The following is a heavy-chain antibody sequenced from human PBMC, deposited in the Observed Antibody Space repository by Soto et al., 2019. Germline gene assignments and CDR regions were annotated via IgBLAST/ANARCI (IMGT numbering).Heavy chain of an antibody. D-gene: IGHD1-26*01. Sequence: GASVKVSCKASGYTFTTYGISWVRQAPGQGLEWMGWISAYNGNTNYAQKLQGRVTMTTDTSTSTAYMELRSLRSDDTAVYYCARTVAARRQYYYMDVWGKGTTVTVSS. V-gene: IGHV1-18*01. CDR2: ISAYNGNT. CDR1: GYTFTTYG. J-gene: IGHJ6*03. CDR3: ARTVAARRQYYYMDV.